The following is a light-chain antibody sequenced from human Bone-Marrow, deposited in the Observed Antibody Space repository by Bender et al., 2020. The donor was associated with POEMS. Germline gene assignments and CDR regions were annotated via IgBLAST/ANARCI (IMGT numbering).Light chain of an antibody. CDR3: QSPDPTETYVL. CDR1: SNDVGTYNL. CDR2: DVS. V-gene: IGLV2-14*02. J-gene: IGLJ2*01. Sequence: QSALTQPASVSGSPGQSITFSCSGTSNDVGTYNLVSWYQQHPGKAPKLIIFDVSDRPSGVSDRFSGSKSGNTASLTISGLQTEDEADYYCQSPDPTETYVLFGGGTKLTVL.